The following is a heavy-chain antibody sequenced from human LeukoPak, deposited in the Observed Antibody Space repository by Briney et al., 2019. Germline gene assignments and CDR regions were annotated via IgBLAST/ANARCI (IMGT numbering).Heavy chain of an antibody. CDR3: ARRVDAPRWFDP. Sequence: PGGSLRLSCAASGFTFSNYCMHWVRQAPGRGLVWVSRINTDGNNTMYAGSVKGRFTISRANAKNILYFQMNSLRDDDTAVYYCARRVDAPRWFDPWGQGTLVTVSS. J-gene: IGHJ5*02. D-gene: IGHD2-15*01. CDR2: INTDGNNT. CDR1: GFTFSNYC. V-gene: IGHV3-74*03.